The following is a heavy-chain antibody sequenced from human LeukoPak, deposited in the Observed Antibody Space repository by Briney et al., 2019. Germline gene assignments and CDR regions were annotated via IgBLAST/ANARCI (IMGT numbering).Heavy chain of an antibody. CDR1: GLTLATYA. J-gene: IGHJ4*02. V-gene: IGHV3-23*01. D-gene: IGHD5-18*01. CDR3: ATRGNYYGYFDS. Sequence: GGSLRLSCATSGLTLATYAMTWVRQAPGKGLEWVSTISGNGGSTYYAGSVKGRFAISKDISKSTLYLAMNSLTGEDTAIYFCATRGNYYGYFDSWGQGTLVTVSS. CDR2: ISGNGGST.